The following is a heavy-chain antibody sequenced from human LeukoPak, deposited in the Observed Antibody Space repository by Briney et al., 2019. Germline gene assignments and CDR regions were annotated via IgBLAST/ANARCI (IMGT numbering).Heavy chain of an antibody. CDR2: IRYDGSNK. CDR3: AKIMVRGAPPAP. V-gene: IGHV3-30*02. J-gene: IGHJ5*02. D-gene: IGHD3-10*01. CDR1: GFTFSSYV. Sequence: PGGSLRLSCAASGFTFSSYVMHWVRQAPGKGLEWVAFIRYDGSNKYYADSVKGRFTISRDNSKNTLYLQMNSLRAEDTAVYYCAKIMVRGAPPAPWGQGTLVTVSS.